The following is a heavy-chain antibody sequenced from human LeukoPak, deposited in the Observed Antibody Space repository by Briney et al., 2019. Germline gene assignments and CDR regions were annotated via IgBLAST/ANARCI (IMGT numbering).Heavy chain of an antibody. V-gene: IGHV4-4*07. J-gene: IGHJ5*02. D-gene: IGHD1-1*01. CDR3: ARDAFSGGTRFDP. Sequence: SETLSLTCTVSGASINSYYWSWIRQPAGKGLEWIGRIYTSGNTSYDPSLKGRVTMSVDTSKNQFSLKLSSVTAADTAVYYCARDAFSGGTRFDPWGQGTLVTVSS. CDR2: IYTSGNT. CDR1: GASINSYY.